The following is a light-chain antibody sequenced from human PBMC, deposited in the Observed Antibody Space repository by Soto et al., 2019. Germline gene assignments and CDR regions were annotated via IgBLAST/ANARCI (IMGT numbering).Light chain of an antibody. V-gene: IGKV3-15*01. J-gene: IGKJ5*01. CDR2: DAS. CDR3: QQYNNWPPT. CDR1: QSVRSS. Sequence: EIVMTQSPATLSVSLGERATLSCRASQSVRSSLAWYQQKPGQAPRLLIYDASTRAPGIPARFSGSGSGTDLTLTISSLQSDDFAVYHCQQYNNWPPTFGHGTRLEIK.